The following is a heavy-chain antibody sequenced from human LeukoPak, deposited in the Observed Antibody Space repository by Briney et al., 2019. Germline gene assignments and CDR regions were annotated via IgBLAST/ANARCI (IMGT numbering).Heavy chain of an antibody. V-gene: IGHV4-59*01. CDR2: IYYSGST. CDR1: GFTFSSYY. CDR3: ASAPWLVPNYYYGMDV. J-gene: IGHJ6*02. Sequence: SETLSLTCTASGFTFSSYYLSWIRQAPGKGLEWIGDIYYSGSTNYNPSLKSRVTISVDTSKNQFSLKLSSVTAADTAVYYCASAPWLVPNYYYGMDVWGQGTTVTVSS. D-gene: IGHD6-19*01.